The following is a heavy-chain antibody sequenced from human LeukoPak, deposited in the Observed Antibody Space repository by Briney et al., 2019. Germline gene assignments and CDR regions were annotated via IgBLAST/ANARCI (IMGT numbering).Heavy chain of an antibody. CDR2: ISTSSIYI. CDR3: AKTYYSSRAHYYYYYYMDV. D-gene: IGHD3-10*01. V-gene: IGHV3-21*01. Sequence: GGSLRLSCAASGFTFSSYTMNWVRQAPGKGLEWVSSISTSSIYIYYTDSLKGRFTISRDNARNSLYLQMNSLKAEDTAVYYCAKTYYSSRAHYYYYYYMDVWGKGTTVTVSS. J-gene: IGHJ6*03. CDR1: GFTFSSYT.